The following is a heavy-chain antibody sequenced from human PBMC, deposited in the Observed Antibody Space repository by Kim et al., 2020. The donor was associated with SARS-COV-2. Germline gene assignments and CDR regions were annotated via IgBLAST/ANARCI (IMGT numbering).Heavy chain of an antibody. CDR2: INLSGIT. CDR3: ASGGSTDWYRARGGLDS. Sequence: SETLSLTCAVYGGSFSGYYWHWIRQPPGKGLVWIGDINLSGITNYNPSLKSRVTLSVDTAKKQFSLELRSVTAADTAVYYFASGGSTDWYRARGGLDSWG. CDR1: GGSFSGYY. J-gene: IGHJ5*01. V-gene: IGHV4-34*01. D-gene: IGHD3-9*01.